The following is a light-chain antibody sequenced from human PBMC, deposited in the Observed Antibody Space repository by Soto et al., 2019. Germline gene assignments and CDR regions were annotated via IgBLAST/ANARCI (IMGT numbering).Light chain of an antibody. CDR2: GNS. V-gene: IGLV1-40*01. CDR3: QSYYSSLSGWVV. J-gene: IGLJ2*01. CDR1: SSNIGAGYD. Sequence: QSVLTQPPSVSGAPGQRVTISCTGSSSNIGAGYDVHWYQQLPGTAPKLLIYGNSNRPSGVPDRFSGSKSGTSASLAITGLQAEDEADYYCQSYYSSLSGWVVFGGGTKVTVL.